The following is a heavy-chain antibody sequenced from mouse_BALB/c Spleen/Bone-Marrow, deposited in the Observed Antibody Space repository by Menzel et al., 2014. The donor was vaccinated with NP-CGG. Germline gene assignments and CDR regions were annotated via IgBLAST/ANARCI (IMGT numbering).Heavy chain of an antibody. Sequence: VKLVESGPGLVAPSQSLSINCTVSGFSLTSYGVHWVRQPPGKGLEWLGVIWAGGSTNYNSALMSRLSISKDNSKSQVFLKMSSLQTDDTAMYYCAISYYGNYRAMDYWGQGTSVTVSS. J-gene: IGHJ4*01. CDR2: IWAGGST. V-gene: IGHV2-9*02. CDR3: AISYYGNYRAMDY. D-gene: IGHD2-10*01. CDR1: GFSLTSYG.